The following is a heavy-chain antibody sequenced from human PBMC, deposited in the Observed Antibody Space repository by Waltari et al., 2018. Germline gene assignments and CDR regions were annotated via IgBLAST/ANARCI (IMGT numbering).Heavy chain of an antibody. CDR2: IYFTGGT. Sequence: QLHLQLSGPGLVKPSETLSLTCAVSGTSVTTTNYFWGWIRQPPGKGREWIGRIYFTGGTDYNPSLKSRVTISIDTSTNQFSLNLRSVTAADTAVYYCARGIWQQLAHFDSWGQGTLVTVSS. CDR1: GTSVTTTNYF. CDR3: ARGIWQQLAHFDS. J-gene: IGHJ4*02. D-gene: IGHD6-13*01. V-gene: IGHV4-39*01.